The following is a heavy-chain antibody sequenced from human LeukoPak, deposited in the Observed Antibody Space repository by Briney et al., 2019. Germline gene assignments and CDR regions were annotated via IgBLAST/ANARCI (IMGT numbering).Heavy chain of an antibody. CDR3: ARGEQLNYFAY. D-gene: IGHD1-26*01. CDR2: ISTSGTTE. J-gene: IGHJ4*02. CDR1: GFTFSSYE. Sequence: GGSLRLSCAASGFTFSSYEMSWVRQAPGKGLEWVSYISTSGTTEKYADSVKGRFTISRDNAKNSLYLQMYSLRAEDTAVYYCARGEQLNYFAYWGQGALVTVSS. V-gene: IGHV3-48*03.